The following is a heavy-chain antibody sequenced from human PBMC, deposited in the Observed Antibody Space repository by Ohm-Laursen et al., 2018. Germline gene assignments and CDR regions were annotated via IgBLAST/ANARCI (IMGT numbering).Heavy chain of an antibody. D-gene: IGHD3-10*01. J-gene: IGHJ5*02. CDR2: IYHSGST. V-gene: IGHV4-38-2*01. CDR3: ARAQNTMVRGVIPRPNWFDP. CDR1: GYSISSGYY. Sequence: GTLSLTCAVSGYSISSGYYWGWIRQPPGKGLEWIGTIYHSGSTNYNPSLKSRVTISVDTSKNQFSLKLSSVTAADTAVYYCARAQNTMVRGVIPRPNWFDPWGQGTLVTVSS.